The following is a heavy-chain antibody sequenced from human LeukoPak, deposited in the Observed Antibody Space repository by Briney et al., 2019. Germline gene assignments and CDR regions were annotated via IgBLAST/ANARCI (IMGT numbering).Heavy chain of an antibody. CDR1: GYTFTSYD. Sequence: ASVKVSCKASGYTFTSYDINWVRQATGQGLEWMGWMNPNSGNTGYAQKFQGRVTMTRNTSISTAYMELSSLRSEDTAVYYCARGQGSSWYVGYYYGMDVWGQGTTVTVS. V-gene: IGHV1-8*01. CDR3: ARGQGSSWYVGYYYGMDV. D-gene: IGHD6-13*01. CDR2: MNPNSGNT. J-gene: IGHJ6*02.